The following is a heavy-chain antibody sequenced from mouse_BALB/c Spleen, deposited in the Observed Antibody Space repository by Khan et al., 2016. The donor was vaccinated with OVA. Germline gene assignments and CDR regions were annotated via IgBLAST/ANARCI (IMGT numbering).Heavy chain of an antibody. CDR3: ARGKSTRTSWFAY. CDR2: ISSGGST. V-gene: IGHV5-6-5*01. J-gene: IGHJ3*01. D-gene: IGHD1-1*01. CDR1: GFTFSSYA. Sequence: EVELVESGGGLVKPGGSLKLSCAASGFTFSSYAMSWVRQTPEKRLEWVASISSGGSTYYPDSVKGRFTISRDNARNIPYLQMSSLRSEDTAMYYCARGKSTRTSWFAYWGQGTLVTVSA.